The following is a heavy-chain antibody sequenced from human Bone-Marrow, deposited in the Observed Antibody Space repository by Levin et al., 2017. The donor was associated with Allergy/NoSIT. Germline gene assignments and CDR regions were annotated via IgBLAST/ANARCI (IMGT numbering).Heavy chain of an antibody. J-gene: IGHJ2*01. D-gene: IGHD3-9*01. Sequence: GGSLRLSCAASAFTFSSSHMTWVRQAPGKGLEWVANINQDGSGRYYVDSVKGRFTISRDNAKNPLYLQLNSLRAEDTAVYYCARWGQTATGYWYFDLWGRGTLVTVSS. CDR1: AFTFSSSH. CDR2: INQDGSGR. CDR3: ARWGQTATGYWYFDL. V-gene: IGHV3-7*01.